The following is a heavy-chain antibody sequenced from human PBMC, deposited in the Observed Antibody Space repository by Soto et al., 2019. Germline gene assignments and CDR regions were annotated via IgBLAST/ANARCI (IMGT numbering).Heavy chain of an antibody. J-gene: IGHJ4*02. D-gene: IGHD1-1*01. CDR3: VRDHNWAFDY. CDR2: TYYRSKWYN. CDR1: GDSVSSNSAT. Sequence: SQTLSLTCAISGDSVSSNSATWDWIRQSPSRGLEWLGRTYYRSKWYNDYAVSVKSRITINPDTSNNQLSLQMNSLTVDDTAVYFCVRDHNWAFDYWAPGTLVTVSS. V-gene: IGHV6-1*01.